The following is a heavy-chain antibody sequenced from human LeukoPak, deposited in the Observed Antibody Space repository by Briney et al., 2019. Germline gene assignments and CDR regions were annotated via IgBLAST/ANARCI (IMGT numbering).Heavy chain of an antibody. Sequence: GGSLRLSCAASGFTFSSYAMHWVRQAPGKGLEWVAVISYDGSNKYYADSVKGRFTISRDNSKNTLYLQMNSLRAEDTAVYYCGRGLMEYRNHTSCPFDSWGQGILVTVSS. CDR2: ISYDGSNK. D-gene: IGHD2-2*01. V-gene: IGHV3-30-3*01. J-gene: IGHJ4*02. CDR3: GRGLMEYRNHTSCPFDS. CDR1: GFTFSSYA.